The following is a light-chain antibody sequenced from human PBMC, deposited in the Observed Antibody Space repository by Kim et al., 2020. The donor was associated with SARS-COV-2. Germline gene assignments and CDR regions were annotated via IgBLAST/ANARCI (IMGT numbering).Light chain of an antibody. V-gene: IGKV1-5*03. CDR1: QTISDW. Sequence: DIQMTQSPSALSASVGDRVTITCRASQTISDWLAWYQQKPGTAPKLLIFKASTLETGVSPRFSGSGSGTDFTLTISSLQPDDSATYYCQQYNAYPLTFAGGTKVDIK. J-gene: IGKJ4*01. CDR3: QQYNAYPLT. CDR2: KAS.